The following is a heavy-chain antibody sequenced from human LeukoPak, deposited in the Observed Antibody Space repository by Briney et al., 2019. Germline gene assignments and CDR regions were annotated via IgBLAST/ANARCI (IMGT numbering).Heavy chain of an antibody. J-gene: IGHJ6*02. CDR3: ARERGATVTTSDSERPYYYYYYGMDV. CDR1: GYSFTSNY. V-gene: IGHV1-46*01. CDR2: IYPRDGST. Sequence: ASVKVSCKASGYSFTSNYIHWVRQAPGQGLEWMGMIYPRDGSTSYAQKFQGRVTITADESTSTAYMELSSLRSEDTAVYYCARERGATVTTSDSERPYYYYYYGMDVWGQGTTVTVSS. D-gene: IGHD4-17*01.